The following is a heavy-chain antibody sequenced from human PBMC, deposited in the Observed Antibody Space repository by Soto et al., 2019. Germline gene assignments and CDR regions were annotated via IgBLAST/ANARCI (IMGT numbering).Heavy chain of an antibody. D-gene: IGHD1-1*01. CDR1: GFPFRSYW. CDR2: INRDGSST. J-gene: IGHJ4*02. V-gene: IGHV3-74*01. Sequence: PGGSLSLSSAASGFPFRSYWMHWVRQAPGKGLVWVSRINRDGSSTSYADSVKGRVTISRDTAKNTLYLQMNSLRAEDTAVYYCAREIVTTGEYYFDSWGQGTLVTVSS. CDR3: AREIVTTGEYYFDS.